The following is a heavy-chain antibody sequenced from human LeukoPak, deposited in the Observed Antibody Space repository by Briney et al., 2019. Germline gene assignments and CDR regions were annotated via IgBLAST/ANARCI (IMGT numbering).Heavy chain of an antibody. CDR1: GYTFTSYD. Sequence: ASVKVSCKASGYTFTSYDINWVRQATGQRLEWMGWMNPNSGNTGYAQKFQGRVTITRNTSISTAYMELSSLRSEDTAVYYCARRRGSHYFDYWGQGTLVTVSS. CDR3: ARRRGSHYFDY. V-gene: IGHV1-8*03. CDR2: MNPNSGNT. J-gene: IGHJ4*02. D-gene: IGHD3-10*01.